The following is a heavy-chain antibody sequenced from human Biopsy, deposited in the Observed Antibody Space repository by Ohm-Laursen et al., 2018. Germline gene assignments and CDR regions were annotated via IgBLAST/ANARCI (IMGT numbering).Heavy chain of an antibody. D-gene: IGHD3-16*01. J-gene: IGHJ6*02. V-gene: IGHV1-69*06. CDR2: NIPILGTG. Sequence: SVKVSCKAPGGTFINYGVNWVRQAPGQGLEWLGGNIPILGTGNYAQKFQDRVTVAADTSTSTATMELSSLRSDDTAVYYCARDKEILGDFFFGLDVWGQGTTVIVS. CDR1: GGTFINYG. CDR3: ARDKEILGDFFFGLDV.